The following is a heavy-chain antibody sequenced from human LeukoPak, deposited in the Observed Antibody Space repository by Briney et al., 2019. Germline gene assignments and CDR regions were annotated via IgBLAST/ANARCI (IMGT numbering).Heavy chain of an antibody. D-gene: IGHD5-12*01. CDR3: ARAYSGPPYYYGMDV. Sequence: PSGTLSLTCAVSGGSISSSNWWSWVRQPPGKGLEWIGEIYHSGSTNYNPSLKSRVTISVDKSKNQFSLKLSSVTAADTAVYYCARAYSGPPYYYGMDVWGQGTTVTVSS. CDR2: IYHSGST. V-gene: IGHV4-4*02. J-gene: IGHJ6*02. CDR1: GGSISSSNW.